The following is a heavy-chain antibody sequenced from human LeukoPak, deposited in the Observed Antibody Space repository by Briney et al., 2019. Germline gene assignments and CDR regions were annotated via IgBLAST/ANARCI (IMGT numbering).Heavy chain of an antibody. J-gene: IGHJ5*02. CDR2: IYYSGST. CDR3: ARVGLHSGSYYWFDP. Sequence: SETLSLTCTVSGGSISSGDYYWSWIRQPPGKGLEWIGYIYYSGSTYYNPSLKSRVTISVDTSKNQFSLKLTSVTAADTAVYYCARVGLHSGSYYWFDPWGQGTLVTVSS. CDR1: GGSISSGDYY. D-gene: IGHD1-26*01. V-gene: IGHV4-30-4*08.